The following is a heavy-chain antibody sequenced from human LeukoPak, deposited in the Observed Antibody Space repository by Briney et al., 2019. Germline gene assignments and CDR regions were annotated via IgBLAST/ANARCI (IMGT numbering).Heavy chain of an antibody. CDR3: ARRYCSGGSCYSSAPDV. Sequence: GGSLRLSCEASGFTFSSYAMHWVRQAPGKGLEWVAVISYDGSNKYYADSVKGRFTISRDNSKNTLYLQMNSLRAEDTAVYYCARRYCSGGSCYSSAPDVWGKGTTVTVSS. CDR2: ISYDGSNK. CDR1: GFTFSSYA. V-gene: IGHV3-30*04. D-gene: IGHD2-15*01. J-gene: IGHJ6*04.